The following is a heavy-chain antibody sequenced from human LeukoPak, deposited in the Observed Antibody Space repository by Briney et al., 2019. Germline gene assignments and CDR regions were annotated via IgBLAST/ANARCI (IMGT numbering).Heavy chain of an antibody. Sequence: GASVKVSCKASGGTFSSYAISWVRQAPGQGLEWMGGIIPIFGTANYAQKFQGRVTITADESTSTAYMELSSLRSEDTAVYYCARLVTTMVRGGWNDYWGQGTLVTVSS. J-gene: IGHJ4*02. CDR1: GGTFSSYA. D-gene: IGHD3-10*01. V-gene: IGHV1-69*13. CDR3: ARLVTTMVRGGWNDY. CDR2: IIPIFGTA.